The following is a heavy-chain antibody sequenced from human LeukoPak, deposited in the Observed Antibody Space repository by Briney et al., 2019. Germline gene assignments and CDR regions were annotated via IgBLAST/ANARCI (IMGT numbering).Heavy chain of an antibody. CDR1: GFTSSQHH. CDR2: ISYDGSNE. CDR3: ARDTNWGSTHY. D-gene: IGHD7-27*01. J-gene: IGHJ4*02. Sequence: GGSLRLSCADSGFTSSQHHMNWVRQAPGKGLEWVAVISYDGSNEYYADSVKGRFTISRDNSKNTLYLQMNSLRAEDTAMYYCARDTNWGSTHYWGQGTLVTVSS. V-gene: IGHV3-30-3*01.